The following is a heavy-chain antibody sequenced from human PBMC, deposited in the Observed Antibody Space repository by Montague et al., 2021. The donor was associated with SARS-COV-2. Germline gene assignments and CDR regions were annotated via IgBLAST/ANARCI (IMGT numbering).Heavy chain of an antibody. D-gene: IGHD2-21*01. CDR1: RGSFHIFS. J-gene: IGHJ4*02. CDR2: IDHSGNT. V-gene: IGHV4-34*01. CDR3: ARGSRVVGITPGFRY. Sequence: SETLSLTCAVYRGSFHIFSWGWIRQSPGKGLEWIGEIDHSGNTNYNPSLKSRVTISVDTSKNQFSLNLTSVTAADTAMYYCARGSRVVGITPGFRYWGQGTQVGVSS.